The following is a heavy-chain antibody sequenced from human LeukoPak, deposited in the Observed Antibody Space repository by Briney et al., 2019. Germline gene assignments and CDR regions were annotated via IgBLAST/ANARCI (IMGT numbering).Heavy chain of an antibody. CDR1: GYTFTSYA. CDR3: ARDGANTFGGVIVTQNFDY. V-gene: IGHV7-4-1*02. Sequence: ASVKVSCKASGYTFTSYAFTWVRQAPGQGLEWMGWINTNTGNPMYAQGFTGRFVFSLDTSVNTAYLQISSLKAEDTAVYYCARDGANTFGGVIVTQNFDYWGQGTLVTVSS. D-gene: IGHD3-16*02. CDR2: INTNTGNP. J-gene: IGHJ4*02.